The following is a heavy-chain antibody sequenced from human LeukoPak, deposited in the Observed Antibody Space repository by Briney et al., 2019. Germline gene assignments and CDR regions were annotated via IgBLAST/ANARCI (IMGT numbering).Heavy chain of an antibody. J-gene: IGHJ4*02. CDR1: GFSLSTSGMC. V-gene: IGHV2-70*01. CDR2: IDWDDDK. Sequence: SGPALVKPTQTLTLTCTFSGFSLSTSGMCVSWIRQPPGKALEWLALIDWDDDKYYSTSLKTRLTISKDTSKNRVVLTMTNMDPVDTATYYCARTGYSGYDYGFDYWGQGTLVTVSS. CDR3: ARTGYSGYDYGFDY. D-gene: IGHD5-12*01.